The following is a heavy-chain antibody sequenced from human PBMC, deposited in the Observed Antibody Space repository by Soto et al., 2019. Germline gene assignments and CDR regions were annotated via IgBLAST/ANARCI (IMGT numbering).Heavy chain of an antibody. CDR1: GDTFTYRY. CDR3: ASGGAGSGPFTWELPDH. V-gene: IGHV1-45*02. D-gene: IGHD1-26*01. J-gene: IGHJ4*02. CDR2: ITPFSGDV. Sequence: ASMKVCCKSLGDTFTYRYLHWVRQAPGQALEWMGWITPFSGDVHYAQKFQERVTITRDRSINTAYMRMSSLRSEDTAMYFCASGGAGSGPFTWELPDHWGQGTLVTVSS.